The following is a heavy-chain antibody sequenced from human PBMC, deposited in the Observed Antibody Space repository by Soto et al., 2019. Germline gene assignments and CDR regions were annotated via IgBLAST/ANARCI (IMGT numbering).Heavy chain of an antibody. V-gene: IGHV5-51*01. D-gene: IGHD5-12*01. CDR2: IYPGDSDT. CDR3: ERPRYSGYDDDAFDI. J-gene: IGHJ3*02. Sequence: GESLKISCKGSGYSFTSYWIGWVRQMPGKGLEWMGIIYPGDSDTRYSPSFQGQVTISADKSISTAYLQWSSLKASDTAMYYCERPRYSGYDDDAFDIWGQGTMVTVSS. CDR1: GYSFTSYW.